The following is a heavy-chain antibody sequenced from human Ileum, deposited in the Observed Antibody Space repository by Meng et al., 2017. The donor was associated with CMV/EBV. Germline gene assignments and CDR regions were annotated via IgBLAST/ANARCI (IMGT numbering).Heavy chain of an antibody. CDR3: AKDRRARGGWVAGPYYYYGMDV. CDR1: YP. CDR2: ISWDGAGT. J-gene: IGHJ6*02. Sequence: YPMHWVRQAPGKGLEWVSLISWDGAGTYYVDSVKGRFTISRDNSKNSLYLQMSSLRTEDTALYYCAKDRRARGGWVAGPYYYYGMDVWGQGTTVTVSS. V-gene: IGHV3-43*01. D-gene: IGHD6-19*01.